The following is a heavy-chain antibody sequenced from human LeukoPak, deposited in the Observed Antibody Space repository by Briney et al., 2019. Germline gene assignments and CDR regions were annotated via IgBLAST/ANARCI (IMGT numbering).Heavy chain of an antibody. D-gene: IGHD3-22*01. Sequence: ASVKVSCKASGYTFTGYYMHWVRQAPGQGLEWMERINPNSGGTNYAQKFQGRVTMTRDTSISTAYMELSRLRSDDTAVYYCARGTYYYDSSGYLDYWGQGTLVTVSS. V-gene: IGHV1-2*06. CDR3: ARGTYYYDSSGYLDY. J-gene: IGHJ4*02. CDR1: GYTFTGYY. CDR2: INPNSGGT.